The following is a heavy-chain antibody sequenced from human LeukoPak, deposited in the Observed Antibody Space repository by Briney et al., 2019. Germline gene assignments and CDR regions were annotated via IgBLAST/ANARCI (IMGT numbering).Heavy chain of an antibody. CDR2: VKQDGSEK. D-gene: IGHD3-10*01. CDR3: ARARRFYGSGSPGGLDH. CDR1: GFTFSTYW. J-gene: IGHJ5*02. Sequence: GGSLRLSCAASGFTFSTYWMSWVRQSPVKGLEWVANVKQDGSEKYYVDSVKGRFTISRDNAKNSLYLQMNSLRAEDTAVYYCARARRFYGSGSPGGLDHWGQGTLVTVSS. V-gene: IGHV3-7*01.